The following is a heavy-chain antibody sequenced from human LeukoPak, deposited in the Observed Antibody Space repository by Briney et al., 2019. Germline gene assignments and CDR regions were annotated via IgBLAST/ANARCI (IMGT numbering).Heavy chain of an antibody. J-gene: IGHJ4*02. CDR1: GFTFSSYS. Sequence: PGGSLRLSCAASGFTFSSYSMNWVRQAPGKGLEWVSSISSSSSYIYYADSVKGRFTISRDNAKNSLYLQVNSLRAEDTAVYYCARGGQLQTTTSYFDYWGQGTLVTVSS. V-gene: IGHV3-21*01. D-gene: IGHD4-11*01. CDR2: ISSSSSYI. CDR3: ARGGQLQTTTSYFDY.